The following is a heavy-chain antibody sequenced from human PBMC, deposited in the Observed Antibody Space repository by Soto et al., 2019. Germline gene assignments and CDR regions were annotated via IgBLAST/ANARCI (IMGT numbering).Heavy chain of an antibody. V-gene: IGHV1-46*01. J-gene: IGHJ4*02. Sequence: GASVKVSCKASGYSFTDYFVHWVRQAPGEGPEWMGIINPDGGTTGYAQKFQGRVTLTSDTSTNTLYMELRGLTSDDTAVYYCASLIGVDVLRDYWGQGTRVTSPQ. D-gene: IGHD2-21*01. CDR1: GYSFTDYF. CDR2: INPDGGTT. CDR3: ASLIGVDVLRDY.